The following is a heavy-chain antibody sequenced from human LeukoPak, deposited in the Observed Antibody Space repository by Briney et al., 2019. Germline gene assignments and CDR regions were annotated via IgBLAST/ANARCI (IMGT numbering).Heavy chain of an antibody. CDR3: ARHSHYDFWSGYLDY. J-gene: IGHJ4*02. V-gene: IGHV5-10-1*01. Sequence: GESLKISCKGSGYTFTSYWISWVRQMPGKGLVWMGNIDPSGSYTSYSPSFQGHVTISADKSISAAFLQWSSLKASDTAMYYCARHSHYDFWSGYLDYWGQGTLVTVSS. CDR2: IDPSGSYT. CDR1: GYTFTSYW. D-gene: IGHD3-3*01.